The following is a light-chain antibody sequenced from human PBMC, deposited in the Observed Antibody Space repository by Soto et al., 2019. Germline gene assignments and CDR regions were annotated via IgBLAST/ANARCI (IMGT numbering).Light chain of an antibody. CDR2: EVS. CDR1: SSDIGGYNY. V-gene: IGLV2-14*01. J-gene: IGLJ3*02. CDR3: NSYASTYVLV. Sequence: ALTQPASVSGSPGQSITISCTGTSSDIGGYNYVSWYQQHAGKAPKLMIYEVSNRPSGVSHRFSGSKSGNTASLTISGLQAEDEADYYCNSYASTYVLVFGGGTKVTVL.